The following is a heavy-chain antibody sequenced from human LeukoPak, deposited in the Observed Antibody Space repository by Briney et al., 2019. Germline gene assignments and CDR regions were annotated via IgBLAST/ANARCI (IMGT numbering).Heavy chain of an antibody. CDR3: ARGRYSSGWYSY. J-gene: IGHJ4*02. CDR1: GGSFSGYY. Sequence: SETLSLTCAVYGGSFSGYYWSWIRQPPGKGLEWIGEINHSGSTNYNPSLKSRVTISGDTSKNQFSLKLSSVTAADTAVYYCARGRYSSGWYSYWGQGTLVTVSS. CDR2: INHSGST. D-gene: IGHD6-19*01. V-gene: IGHV4-34*01.